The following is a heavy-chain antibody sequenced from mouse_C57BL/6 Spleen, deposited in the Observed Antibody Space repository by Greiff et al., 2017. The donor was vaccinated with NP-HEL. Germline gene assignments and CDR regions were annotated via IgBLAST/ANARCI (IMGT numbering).Heavy chain of an antibody. D-gene: IGHD1-1*01. CDR1: GYTFTSYW. V-gene: IGHV1-74*01. CDR3: AIVPTSFIFDY. J-gene: IGHJ2*01. Sequence: QVQLKQPGAELVKPGASVKVSCKASGYTFTSYWMHWVKQRPGQGLEWIGRIHPSDSDTNYNQKFKGKATLTVDKSSSTAYMQLSSLTSEDSAVYYCAIVPTSFIFDYWGQGTTLTVSS. CDR2: IHPSDSDT.